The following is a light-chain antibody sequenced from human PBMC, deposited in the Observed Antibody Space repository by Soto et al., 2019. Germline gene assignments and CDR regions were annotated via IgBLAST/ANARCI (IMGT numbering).Light chain of an antibody. J-gene: IGLJ1*01. V-gene: IGLV2-14*01. CDR3: SSYTSNSTYV. CDR1: SSDVGGYNS. CDR2: EVS. Sequence: QSALTQPASVSGSPGQPITISCTGTSSDVGGYNSVSWYQQHPGKAPKFMIYEVSNRPSGVSNRFSGSKSGNTASLTISGLQAEDEADYYCSSYTSNSTYVFGTGTKLTV.